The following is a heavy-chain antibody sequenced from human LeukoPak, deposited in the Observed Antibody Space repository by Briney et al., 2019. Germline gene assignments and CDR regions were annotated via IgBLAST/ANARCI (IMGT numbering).Heavy chain of an antibody. CDR1: GFTFSSYA. V-gene: IGHV3-23*01. D-gene: IGHD3-10*01. J-gene: IGHJ5*02. CDR2: ISGSGGST. CDR3: TTDTSGSGSYFWPPNWFDP. Sequence: GGSLRLSCAASGFTFSSYAMSWVRQAPGKGLEWVSAISGSGGSTYYADSVKGRFTISRDNSKNTLYLQMNSLRAEDTAVYYCTTDTSGSGSYFWPPNWFDPWGQGTLVTVSS.